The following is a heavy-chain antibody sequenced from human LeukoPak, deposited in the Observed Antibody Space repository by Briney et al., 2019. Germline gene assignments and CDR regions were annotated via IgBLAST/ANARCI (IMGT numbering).Heavy chain of an antibody. D-gene: IGHD3-22*01. J-gene: IGHJ4*02. CDR2: IYSGGST. CDR1: GFTVSSNY. Sequence: QPGGSLRLSCAASGFTVSSNYMSWVRQAPGKGLEWVSVIYSGGSTYYADSVKGRFTISRDNSENTLYLQMNSLRAEDTAVYYCARVKYYYDSSGYYPDYWGQGTLVTVSS. V-gene: IGHV3-53*01. CDR3: ARVKYYYDSSGYYPDY.